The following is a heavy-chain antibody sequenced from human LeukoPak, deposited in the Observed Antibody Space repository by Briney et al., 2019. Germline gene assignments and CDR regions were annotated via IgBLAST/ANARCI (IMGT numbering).Heavy chain of an antibody. CDR1: GGSISSGGYY. D-gene: IGHD2-15*01. V-gene: IGHV4-31*03. CDR2: IYYSGST. J-gene: IGHJ5*02. CDR3: ARGVVEVAATSWYWFDP. Sequence: PSQTLSLTCTVSGGSISSGGYYWSWIRQHPGKGLEWIGYIYYSGSTYYNPSLKSRVTISVDTSKNQFSLKLSSVTAADTAVYYCARGVVEVAATSWYWFDPWGQGTLVTVSS.